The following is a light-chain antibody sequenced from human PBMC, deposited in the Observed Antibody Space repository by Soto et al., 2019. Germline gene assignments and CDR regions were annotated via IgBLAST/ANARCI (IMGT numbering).Light chain of an antibody. CDR3: QQYNIWHPLT. V-gene: IGKV3-15*01. J-gene: IGKJ4*01. CDR1: QSVRSN. CDR2: GAS. Sequence: EVELTQSPDILSVSPGETATLSCRASQSVRSNLAWYQQKPGQAPRLLIYGASTRATGIAARFSGSGSGREFTLTISSLQSEDFGLYFCQQYNIWHPLTFGGGTKVEIK.